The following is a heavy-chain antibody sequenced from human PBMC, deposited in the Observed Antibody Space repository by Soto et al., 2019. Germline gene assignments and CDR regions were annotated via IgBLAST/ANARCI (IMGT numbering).Heavy chain of an antibody. D-gene: IGHD6-13*01. CDR2: ISGSGGST. V-gene: IGHV3-23*01. CDR3: ANSFWQQLVQMGFDY. CDR1: GFTFSSYA. J-gene: IGHJ4*02. Sequence: HPGGSLRLSCAASGFTFSSYAMSWVRQAPGKGLEWVSAISGSGGSTYYADSVKGRFTISRDNSKNTLYLQMNSLRAEDTAVYYCANSFWQQLVQMGFDYWGQGTLVTVSS.